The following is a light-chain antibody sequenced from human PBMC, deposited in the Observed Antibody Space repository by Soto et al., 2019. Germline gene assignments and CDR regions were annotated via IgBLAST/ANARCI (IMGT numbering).Light chain of an antibody. J-gene: IGLJ1*01. CDR1: SSNIGAGYD. V-gene: IGLV1-40*01. CDR3: QSYDTRLSGYV. Sequence: QSVLTQPPSVSGAPGQRVTISCTGSSSNIGAGYDVHWYQHLPGTAPKLLIYGNTNRPSGVPDRFSGSRSGTTASLAITRLRPDDEADYYCQSYDTRLSGYVFATGTKVTVL. CDR2: GNT.